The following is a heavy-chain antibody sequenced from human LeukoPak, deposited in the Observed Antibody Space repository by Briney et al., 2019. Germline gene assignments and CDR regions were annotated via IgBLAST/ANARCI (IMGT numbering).Heavy chain of an antibody. CDR2: ISPSGSNI. J-gene: IGHJ4*02. D-gene: IGHD1-26*01. CDR1: GFTFSTYE. V-gene: IGHV3-48*03. Sequence: VGSLRLSCAASGFTFSTYEMNWVRQAPGKGLEWVSYISPSGSNIYYSDFVRGRFTISRDNAKNSLYLQMNSLRAEDTAVYYCVRDSGSYHGADYCGQGALFSASS. CDR3: VRDSGSYHGADY.